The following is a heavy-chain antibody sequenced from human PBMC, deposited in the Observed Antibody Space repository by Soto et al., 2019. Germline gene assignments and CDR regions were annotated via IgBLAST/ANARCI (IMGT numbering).Heavy chain of an antibody. J-gene: IGHJ4*02. Sequence: EVQLVESGGGLVQPGGSLRLSCAASGFTFSSYWMHWVRQAPGKGLVWVSRINSYGSSTNYADAVKGRFTISRDNAKNTLYLQMNSLRAEDTAVYYCARGSCSSTSCLYVDYWGQGTLVTVSS. D-gene: IGHD2-2*01. CDR1: GFTFSSYW. CDR3: ARGSCSSTSCLYVDY. V-gene: IGHV3-74*01. CDR2: INSYGSST.